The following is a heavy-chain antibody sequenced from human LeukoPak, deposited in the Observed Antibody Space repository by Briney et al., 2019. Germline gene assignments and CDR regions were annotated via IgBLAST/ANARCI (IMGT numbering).Heavy chain of an antibody. CDR2: IYYSGST. Sequence: SETLSLACTVSGGSISSGGYYWSWIRQHPGKGLEWIGYIYYSGSTYYNPSLKSRVTISVDTSKNQFSLKLSSVTAADTAVYYCARVEDEYSSSSGAFDIWGQGTMDTVSS. CDR1: GGSISSGGYY. D-gene: IGHD6-6*01. V-gene: IGHV4-31*03. CDR3: ARVEDEYSSSSGAFDI. J-gene: IGHJ3*02.